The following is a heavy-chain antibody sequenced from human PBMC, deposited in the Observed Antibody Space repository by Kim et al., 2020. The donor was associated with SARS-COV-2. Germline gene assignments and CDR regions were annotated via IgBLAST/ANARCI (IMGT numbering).Heavy chain of an antibody. CDR2: ISGSGGST. Sequence: GGSLRLSCAASGFTFSSYAMSWVRQAPGKGLEWVSAISGSGGSTYYADSVKGRFTISRDNSKNTLYLQMNSLRAEDTAVYYCAKDTFGYSSSWYDYWGQGTLVTVSS. CDR1: GFTFSSYA. J-gene: IGHJ4*02. D-gene: IGHD6-13*01. CDR3: AKDTFGYSSSWYDY. V-gene: IGHV3-23*01.